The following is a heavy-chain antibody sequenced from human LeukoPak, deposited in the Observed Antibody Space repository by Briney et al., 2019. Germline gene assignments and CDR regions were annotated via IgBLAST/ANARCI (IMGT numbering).Heavy chain of an antibody. V-gene: IGHV3-33*01. Sequence: GGSLRLSCAASGFTFGRYGMHWVRQPPGQGLEWVEFIWYDGSHKDYADSVKGRFTISGDNSKNTLFLQMNSLRAEDTAVYFCARGRGDCSTTSCYIDYWGQGTLVTVSS. CDR3: ARGRGDCSTTSCYIDY. D-gene: IGHD2-2*01. CDR1: GFTFGRYG. CDR2: IWYDGSHK. J-gene: IGHJ4*02.